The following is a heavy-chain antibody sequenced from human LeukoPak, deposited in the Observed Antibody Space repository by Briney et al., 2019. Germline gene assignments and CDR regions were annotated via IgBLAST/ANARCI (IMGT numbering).Heavy chain of an antibody. J-gene: IGHJ4*02. D-gene: IGHD6-13*01. CDR2: IYYSGST. CDR3: AKAAAGTKLDY. CDR1: GGSISSGDYC. Sequence: TSETLSLTCTVSGGSISSGDYCWSWIRQPPGKGLEWIGYIYYSGSTYYNPSLKSRVTISVDTSKNQFSLKLSSVTAADTAVYYCAKAAAGTKLDYWGQGTLVTVSS. V-gene: IGHV4-30-4*08.